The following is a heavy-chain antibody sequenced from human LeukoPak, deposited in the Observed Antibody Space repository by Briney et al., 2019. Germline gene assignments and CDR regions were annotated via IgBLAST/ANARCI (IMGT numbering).Heavy chain of an antibody. J-gene: IGHJ3*02. V-gene: IGHV3-74*01. CDR3: GRGGDGIDI. CDR2: INIDDTNA. Sequence: GGSLRLSCAVSGFTFRDYLTHWVRQAPGKGLVWVSRINIDDTNAYADSVEGRFTISRDNRKNTLYLQMNSLRAEDTAVYFCGRGGDGIDIWGQGTTVIVSS. CDR1: GFTFRDYL.